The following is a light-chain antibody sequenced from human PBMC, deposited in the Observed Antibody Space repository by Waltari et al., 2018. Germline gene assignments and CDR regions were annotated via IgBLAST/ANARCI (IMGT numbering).Light chain of an antibody. CDR2: DAS. V-gene: IGKV3-20*01. CDR3: QHYVRLPAT. J-gene: IGKJ1*01. CDR1: QSVDRS. Sequence: EIVLTQSPGTLSLSPGERATLACRASQSVDRSLAWYQQKPGQAPRLLIYDASRRATGIPDRFSGSGSGTDFSLTISTLEPEDFEVYYCQHYVRLPATFGQGTKVEI.